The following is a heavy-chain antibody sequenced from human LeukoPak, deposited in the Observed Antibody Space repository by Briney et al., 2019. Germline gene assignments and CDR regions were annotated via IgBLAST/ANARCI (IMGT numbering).Heavy chain of an antibody. CDR2: IYYSGST. J-gene: IGHJ4*02. Sequence: PSETLSLTCTVSGGSLSSYYWSWIRQPPGKGLEEMGDIYYSGSTNDNPSLKSRVTISVDTSKNQFSLKLSSVTAADTAVYYCARVGVDYSGNVLKYFFDYWGQGTLVTVSS. CDR3: ARVGVDYSGNVLKYFFDY. V-gene: IGHV4-59*01. D-gene: IGHD4-23*01. CDR1: GGSLSSYY.